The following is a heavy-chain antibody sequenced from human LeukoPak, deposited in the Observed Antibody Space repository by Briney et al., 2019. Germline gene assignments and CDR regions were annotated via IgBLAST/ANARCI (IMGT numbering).Heavy chain of an antibody. Sequence: PSETLSLTCAVYGGSFSGYYWSWIRQPPGKGLEWIGEINHSGSTNYNPSLKSRVTISVDTSKNQFSLKLSSVTAADTAVYYCARYYYGSGSPLFDPWGQGTLVTVSS. CDR1: GGSFSGYY. J-gene: IGHJ5*02. V-gene: IGHV4-34*01. D-gene: IGHD3-10*01. CDR2: INHSGST. CDR3: ARYYYGSGSPLFDP.